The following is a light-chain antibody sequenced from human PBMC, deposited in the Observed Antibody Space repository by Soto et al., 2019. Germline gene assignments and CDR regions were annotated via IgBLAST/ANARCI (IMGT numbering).Light chain of an antibody. CDR3: QSYDSSLSAFYV. J-gene: IGLJ1*01. CDR1: GSNIGAGSD. CDR2: GNN. V-gene: IGLV1-40*01. Sequence: QSVLTQSPSVSGAPGQRVTISCTGSGSNIGAGSDVYWYQQLPGTAPKLLIYGNNNRPSGVPDRFSASKSGTSASLAITGLQAEDEADYDCQSYDSSLSAFYVFGTGTKLTVL.